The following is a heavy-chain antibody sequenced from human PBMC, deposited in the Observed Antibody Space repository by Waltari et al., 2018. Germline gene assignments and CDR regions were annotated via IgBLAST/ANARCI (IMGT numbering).Heavy chain of an antibody. J-gene: IGHJ5*02. D-gene: IGHD5-18*01. CDR1: GFTFSSYS. Sequence: EVQLVESGGGLVKPGGSLRLSCAASGFTFSSYSMNWVRQAPGKGLEWVSSISSSSSYIYYADSVKGRFTISRDNAKNSLYLQMNSLRAEDTAVYYCARLAIQLWPHGWFDPWGQGTLVTVSS. V-gene: IGHV3-21*01. CDR3: ARLAIQLWPHGWFDP. CDR2: ISSSSSYI.